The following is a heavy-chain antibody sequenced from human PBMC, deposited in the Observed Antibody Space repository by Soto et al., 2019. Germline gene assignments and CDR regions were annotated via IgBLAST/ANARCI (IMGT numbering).Heavy chain of an antibody. V-gene: IGHV1-69*02. CDR1: GGTFSNYP. J-gene: IGHJ4*02. Sequence: QVQLVQSGTEVKKPGSSVKVSCKASGGTFSNYPINWVRQAPGQGLEWMGSIFPLTDIPDYAQNFQARLTISADKSTSTAYMELSSLTSDDTAMYFCARGPLVVLNYFESWGQGTLVTVS. CDR3: ARGPLVVLNYFES. CDR2: IFPLTDIP.